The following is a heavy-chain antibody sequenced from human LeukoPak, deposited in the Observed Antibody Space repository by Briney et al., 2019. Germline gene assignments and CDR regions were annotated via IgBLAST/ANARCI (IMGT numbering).Heavy chain of an antibody. D-gene: IGHD3-10*01. CDR1: GGTFSSYA. CDR3: AHRDVLQGSFDY. V-gene: IGHV1-69*04. J-gene: IGHJ4*02. Sequence: SVKVSCKASGGTFSSYAIIWVRQAPGQGLEWMGRIIPILGIANYAQKFQGRVTITADKSTSTAYMELSSLRSEDTAVYYCAHRDVLQGSFDYWGQGTLVTVSS. CDR2: IIPILGIA.